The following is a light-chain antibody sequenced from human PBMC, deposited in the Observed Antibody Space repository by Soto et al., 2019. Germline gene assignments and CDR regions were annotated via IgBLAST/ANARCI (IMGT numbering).Light chain of an antibody. V-gene: IGKV1-39*01. CDR2: GAS. Sequence: DIQMTQSPSSLSASVGDRVAITCRASQYITTYLNWYQHKPGTAPKLLIYGASSLQSGVPSRFSGNGSGTDFTLTISSLQPEDFATYYCQQSFSVPLTFGGGTKVEIK. J-gene: IGKJ4*01. CDR3: QQSFSVPLT. CDR1: QYITTY.